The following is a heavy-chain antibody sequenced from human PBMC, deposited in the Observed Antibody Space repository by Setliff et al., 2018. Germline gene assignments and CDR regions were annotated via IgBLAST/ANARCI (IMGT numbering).Heavy chain of an antibody. CDR1: GYTFTSYY. V-gene: IGHV1-46*01. D-gene: IGHD3-22*01. Sequence: ASVKVSCKASGYTFTSYYMHWVRQAPGQGLEWMGIINPSGGSTSYAQKFQGRVTMTRDTSTSTAYMELSSLRFEDTAVYYCARAGVYYYDSSGYYLDYWGQGTLVTVSS. CDR2: INPSGGST. CDR3: ARAGVYYYDSSGYYLDY. J-gene: IGHJ4*02.